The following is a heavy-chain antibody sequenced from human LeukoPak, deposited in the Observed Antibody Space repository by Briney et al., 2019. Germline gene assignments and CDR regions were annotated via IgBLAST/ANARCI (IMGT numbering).Heavy chain of an antibody. J-gene: IGHJ3*02. CDR1: GYTFTGYY. CDR3: ARDRNHMIVVVDYALDI. Sequence: ASVKVSCKASGYTFTGYYMHWVRQAPGQGLEWMGWINPNSGGTNYAQKFQGRVTMTRDTSISTAYMELSRLRSDDTAVYYCARDRNHMIVVVDYALDIWGQGTMVTVSS. V-gene: IGHV1-2*02. D-gene: IGHD3-22*01. CDR2: INPNSGGT.